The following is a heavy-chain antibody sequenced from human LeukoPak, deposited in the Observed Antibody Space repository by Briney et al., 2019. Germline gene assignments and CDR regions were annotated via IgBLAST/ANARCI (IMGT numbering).Heavy chain of an antibody. D-gene: IGHD6-13*01. CDR2: IFYNGRT. V-gene: IGHV4-39*01. Sequence: PSETLSLTCSVSGGSISSSSYFWGWIRQPPGKGLEWIGTIFYNGRTYYNPSLKSRVTISVDTSKNQFSLRVDSVTAADTAVFFCARGSSSGYFDYWGQGTVVTVSS. J-gene: IGHJ4*02. CDR1: GGSISSSSYF. CDR3: ARGSSSGYFDY.